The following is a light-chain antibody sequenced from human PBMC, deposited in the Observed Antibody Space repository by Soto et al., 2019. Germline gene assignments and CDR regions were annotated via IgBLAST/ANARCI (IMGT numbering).Light chain of an antibody. Sequence: ELVLTQSPGTLSLSPGERATLSCRASQSVTSNYLAWYQQKHGQAPRLLISGASSRAAGISDKFSGSVSGTDLTINISRLEPEDGEVDVGHQYGTFPITFGQGTRLEIK. CDR2: GAS. CDR3: HQYGTFPIT. V-gene: IGKV3-20*01. CDR1: QSVTSNY. J-gene: IGKJ5*01.